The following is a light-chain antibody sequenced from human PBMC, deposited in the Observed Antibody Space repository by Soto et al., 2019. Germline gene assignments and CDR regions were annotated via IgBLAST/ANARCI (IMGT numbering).Light chain of an antibody. CDR3: QQYSSSPQFT. V-gene: IGKV3-20*01. J-gene: IGKJ3*01. CDR1: QSVRSNY. CDR2: GVS. Sequence: EIVLTQSPGTLSLSPGERATLSCRASQSVRSNYLSWYQQRPGQAPMLLIYGVSTRATGIPDRFSGSGSGTDFTLNISRLEPEDFAVYYCQQYSSSPQFTFGPGTKVDIK.